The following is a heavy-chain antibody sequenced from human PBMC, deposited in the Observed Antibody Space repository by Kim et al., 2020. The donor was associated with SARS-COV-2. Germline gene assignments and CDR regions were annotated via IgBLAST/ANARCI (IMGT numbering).Heavy chain of an antibody. CDR3: ARDLGILTGYSNWFDP. V-gene: IGHV1-3*01. CDR1: GYTFTSYA. CDR2: INAGNGNT. Sequence: ASVKVSCKASGYTFTSYAMHWVRQAPGQRLEWMGWINAGNGNTKYSQKFQGRVTITRDTSASTAYMELSSLRSEDTAVYYCARDLGILTGYSNWFDPWGQGTLVTVSS. D-gene: IGHD3-9*01. J-gene: IGHJ5*02.